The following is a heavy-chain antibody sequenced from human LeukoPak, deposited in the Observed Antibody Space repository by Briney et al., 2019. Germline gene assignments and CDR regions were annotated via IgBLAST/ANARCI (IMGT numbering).Heavy chain of an antibody. V-gene: IGHV3-30*18. D-gene: IGHD6-19*01. Sequence: PGGSLRLSCAASGFTFSSYGMHWVRQAPGKGLEWVAVISYDGSNKYYADSVKGRFTISRDNSKNTLYLQMNSLRAEDTAVYYCAKDQFRSSGWFYYYYGMDVWGQGTTVTVSS. J-gene: IGHJ6*02. CDR1: GFTFSSYG. CDR3: AKDQFRSSGWFYYYYGMDV. CDR2: ISYDGSNK.